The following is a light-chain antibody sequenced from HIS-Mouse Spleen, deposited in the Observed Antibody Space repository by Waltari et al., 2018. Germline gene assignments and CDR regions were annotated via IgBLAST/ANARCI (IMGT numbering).Light chain of an antibody. V-gene: IGKV1-8*01. CDR3: QQYYSYPRGLT. CDR1: KGISSY. J-gene: IGKJ4*01. Sequence: AIRMTQSPSSFPAPPGARATLTCRASKGISSYLAWYQQKPGKAPKLLIYAPSTSQSGVPSRFSGSGSGTDFTLTISCLQSEDFATYYCQQYYSYPRGLTFGGGTKVEIK. CDR2: APS.